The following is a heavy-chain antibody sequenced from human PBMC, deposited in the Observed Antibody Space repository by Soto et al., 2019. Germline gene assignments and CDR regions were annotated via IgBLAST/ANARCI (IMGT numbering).Heavy chain of an antibody. CDR2: VSVSGGLT. D-gene: IGHD3-10*01. J-gene: IGHJ4*02. Sequence: EVNLLESGGDLVQPGGSLTLSCAASGFTFIAYAISWVRQVPGQGLEWVSTVSVSGGLTDYADSVKGRFTISRDNSKNSIFLHMGSLRAEDTAVYYCVKLKIRGELPQEPYFDHWGQGTLVTVSS. CDR3: VKLKIRGELPQEPYFDH. CDR1: GFTFIAYA. V-gene: IGHV3-23*01.